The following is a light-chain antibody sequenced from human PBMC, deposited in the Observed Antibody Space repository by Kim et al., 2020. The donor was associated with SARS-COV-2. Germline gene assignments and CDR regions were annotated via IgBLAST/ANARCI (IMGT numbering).Light chain of an antibody. CDR2: GAS. CDR1: QRVVRN. J-gene: IGKJ3*01. V-gene: IGKV3-15*01. Sequence: PGESGALSCRARQRVVRNFAGYQQKPGQGPRLVIYGASTRATGGPARCSGSGYGTEFTLTISSLQSEDFAVYYCQQYNNGPPLTFGPGTKVDIK. CDR3: QQYNNGPPLT.